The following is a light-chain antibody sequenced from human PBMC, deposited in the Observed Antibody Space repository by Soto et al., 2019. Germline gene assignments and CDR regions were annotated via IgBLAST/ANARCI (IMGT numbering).Light chain of an antibody. J-gene: IGKJ5*01. CDR3: QSFYSAPIT. CDR1: QGIRHD. Sequence: IQMTQSPSSLSASVGYRVTITCRASQGIRHDLGWYQQKPGKAPKLLISAASSLHSGIPARFSGTKSATDFPPTITRLQPEDFATYYCQSFYSAPITFGQGTRLEIK. CDR2: AAS. V-gene: IGKV1-39*01.